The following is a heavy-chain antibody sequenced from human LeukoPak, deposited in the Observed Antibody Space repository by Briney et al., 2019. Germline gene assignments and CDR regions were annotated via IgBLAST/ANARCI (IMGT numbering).Heavy chain of an antibody. V-gene: IGHV3-30*04. CDR3: ARDIAARGLGTFDI. CDR1: GFTFSSYA. D-gene: IGHD6-6*01. J-gene: IGHJ3*02. CDR2: ISYDGSNK. Sequence: GGSLRLSCAASGFTFSSYAMHWVRQAPGKGLERVAVISYDGSNKYYADSVKGRFTISRDNSKNTLYLQMNSLRAEDAAVYYCARDIAARGLGTFDIWGQGTMVTVSS.